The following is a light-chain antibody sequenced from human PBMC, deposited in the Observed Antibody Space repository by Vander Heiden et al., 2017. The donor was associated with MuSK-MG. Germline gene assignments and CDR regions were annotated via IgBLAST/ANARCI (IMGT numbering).Light chain of an antibody. CDR2: RGS. V-gene: IGKV3-20*01. CDR3: QKDGNSTWT. Sequence: RLLIYRGSNRAPGAPDRFSGSWSGTDFTLTISRLEPEDFAVYHCQKDGNSTWTFGQGTKLEIK. J-gene: IGKJ1*01.